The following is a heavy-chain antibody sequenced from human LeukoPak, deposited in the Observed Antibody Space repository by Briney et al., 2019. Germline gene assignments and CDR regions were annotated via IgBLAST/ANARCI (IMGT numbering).Heavy chain of an antibody. J-gene: IGHJ3*02. CDR1: GGTFSSYA. CDR3: ASEYCSGGSCYSQYAFDI. V-gene: IGHV1-69*04. Sequence: SVKVSCKASGGTFSSYAISWVRRAPGQGLEWMGRIIPILGIANYAQKFQGRVTITADKSTSTAYMELSSLRSEDTAVYYCASEYCSGGSCYSQYAFDIWGQGTMVTVSS. D-gene: IGHD2-15*01. CDR2: IIPILGIA.